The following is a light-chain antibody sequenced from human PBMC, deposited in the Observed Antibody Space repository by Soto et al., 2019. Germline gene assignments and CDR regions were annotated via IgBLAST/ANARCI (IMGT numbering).Light chain of an antibody. CDR1: SSDVGSYHL. V-gene: IGLV2-23*02. CDR2: AVS. J-gene: IGLJ1*01. CDR3: CSYAGRSYV. Sequence: SALAQPASVSGSPGQSITISCTGTSSDVGSYHLVSWYQQHPGKAPKLMIYAVSKRPSGVSNRFSGSKSGNTASLTISGLQAEDEADYYCCSYAGRSYVFGTGTKVTVL.